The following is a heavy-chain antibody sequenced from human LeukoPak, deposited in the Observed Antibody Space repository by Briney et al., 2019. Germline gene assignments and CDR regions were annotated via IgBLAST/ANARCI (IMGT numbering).Heavy chain of an antibody. CDR2: IKQDGSEK. CDR3: AGYQLLNDAFDI. J-gene: IGHJ3*02. V-gene: IGHV3-7*01. Sequence: GGSLRLSCAASGFTFSSYWMHWVRQAPGKGLEWVANIKQDGSEKYYVDSVKGRFTISRDNVKNSLYLQMNSLRAEDTAVYYCAGYQLLNDAFDIWGQGTMVTVSS. CDR1: GFTFSSYW. D-gene: IGHD2-2*01.